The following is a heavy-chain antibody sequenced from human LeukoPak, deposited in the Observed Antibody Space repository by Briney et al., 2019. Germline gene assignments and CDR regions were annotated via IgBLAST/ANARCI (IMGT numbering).Heavy chain of an antibody. Sequence: GGSLRLSCAASGFTFSSYWMSWVRQAPGKGLEWVSSILGSGGNTYYADSVKGRFTISRDNSENTLYLQMSSLRAEDTALYYCAKDYLDGRDNFYYMDVWGKGTTVTVSS. V-gene: IGHV3-23*01. CDR3: AKDYLDGRDNFYYMDV. J-gene: IGHJ6*03. CDR2: ILGSGGNT. D-gene: IGHD3-9*01. CDR1: GFTFSSYW.